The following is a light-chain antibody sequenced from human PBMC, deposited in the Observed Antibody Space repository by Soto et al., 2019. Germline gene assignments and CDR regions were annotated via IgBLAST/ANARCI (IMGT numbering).Light chain of an antibody. J-gene: IGKJ4*01. CDR2: KAS. CDR3: QQYNSYSPLT. V-gene: IGKV1-5*03. Sequence: DIQMTQSPSTLSSSPGDRVTITCRASQSICRWLAWYQQKPGKAPKLLIYKASGLESGVPSRFSGSGSGTDFTLTISSLQPDEFATYYCQQYNSYSPLTFGGGTKVDIK. CDR1: QSICRW.